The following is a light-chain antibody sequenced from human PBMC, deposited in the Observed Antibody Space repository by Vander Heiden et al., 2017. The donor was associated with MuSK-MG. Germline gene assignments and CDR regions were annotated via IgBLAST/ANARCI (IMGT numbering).Light chain of an antibody. CDR3: QSYDSSNVV. J-gene: IGLJ2*01. Sequence: NFMLTQPHSVSESPGKTVTISCTRSSGSIASNYFQWYQQRPRSSPTTVIYDDNQRPSGVPYRFSGSIDSSSNSASPTISGLKTEDEAYYYCQSYDSSNVVFGGGTKLTVL. V-gene: IGLV6-57*01. CDR2: DDN. CDR1: SGSIASNY.